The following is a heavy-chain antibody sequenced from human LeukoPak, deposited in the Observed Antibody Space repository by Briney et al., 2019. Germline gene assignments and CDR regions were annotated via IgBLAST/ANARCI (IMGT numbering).Heavy chain of an antibody. CDR2: ISSSSSYI. V-gene: IGHV3-21*01. J-gene: IGHJ4*02. CDR3: ARNSDWGCSGGTCYNYEGY. CDR1: GFTLSSYS. D-gene: IGHD2-15*01. Sequence: KAGRSLRLSCATSGFTLSSYSMNWVRQAPGKKLESVSFISSSSSYIYYADSVKGRFTISRDNAKNSLYLQMNSLRAEETAVYYCARNSDWGCSGGTCYNYEGYWGQGTLVNVSS.